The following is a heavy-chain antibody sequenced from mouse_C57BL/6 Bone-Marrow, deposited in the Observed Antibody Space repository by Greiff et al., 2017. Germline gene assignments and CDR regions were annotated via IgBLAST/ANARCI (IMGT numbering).Heavy chain of an antibody. V-gene: IGHV1-75*01. CDR2: FFTGSGST. Sequence: QVHVKQSGPELVNPAASVKITCSVSCYTVPDYYVNWLMQRPGQGLEWIGWFFTGSGSTYYNVKFKGKDTLTVDKSSSTAYMLLSSLTSEDSAVYFCARDGYSCYFDVWGTGTTLTVSS. CDR1: CYTVPDYY. D-gene: IGHD2-3*01. J-gene: IGHJ1*03. CDR3: ARDGYSCYFDV.